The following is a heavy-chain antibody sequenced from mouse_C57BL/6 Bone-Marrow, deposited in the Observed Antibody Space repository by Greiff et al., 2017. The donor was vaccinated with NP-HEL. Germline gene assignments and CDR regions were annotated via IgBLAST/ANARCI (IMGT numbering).Heavy chain of an antibody. Sequence: VHVKQSGAELVRPGASVKLSCTASGFNIKDDYMHWVKQRPEQGLEWIGWIDPENGDTEYASKFQGKATITADTSSNTAYLQLSSLTSEDTAVYYCTTNSNWGYWGQGTTLTVSS. CDR1: GFNIKDDY. CDR2: IDPENGDT. J-gene: IGHJ2*01. V-gene: IGHV14-4*01. D-gene: IGHD2-5*01. CDR3: TTNSNWGY.